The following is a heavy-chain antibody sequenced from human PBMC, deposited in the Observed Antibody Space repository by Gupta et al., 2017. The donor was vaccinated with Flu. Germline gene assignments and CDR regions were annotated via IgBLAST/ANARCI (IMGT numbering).Heavy chain of an antibody. CDR3: ARDQRFGEPTDYGMDV. Sequence: QAPGQGLEWMGWISAYNGNTNYAQKLQGRVTMTTDTSTSTAYMELRSLRSDDTAVYYCARDQRFGEPTDYGMDVWGQGTTVTVSS. J-gene: IGHJ6*02. CDR2: ISAYNGNT. V-gene: IGHV1-18*01. D-gene: IGHD3-10*01.